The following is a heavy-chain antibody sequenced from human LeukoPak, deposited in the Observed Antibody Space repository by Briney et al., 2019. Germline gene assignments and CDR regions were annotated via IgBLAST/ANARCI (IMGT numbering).Heavy chain of an antibody. CDR1: GFTFSSYA. CDR3: AKEGGLGFDWWYGMDV. V-gene: IGHV3-23*01. CDR2: ISDGGITT. D-gene: IGHD3-9*01. J-gene: IGHJ6*02. Sequence: GGSLRLSCAASGFTFSSYAMSWVRQAPGKGLEWVSGISDGGITTYYADSVKGRFTISRANSKNTLYLQMNSLRAEDTAVYYCAKEGGLGFDWWYGMDVWGQGTTVTVSS.